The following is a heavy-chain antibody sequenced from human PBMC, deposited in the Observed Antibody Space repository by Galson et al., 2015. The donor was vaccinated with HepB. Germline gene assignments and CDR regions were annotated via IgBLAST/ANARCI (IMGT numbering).Heavy chain of an antibody. D-gene: IGHD1-26*01. Sequence: QSGAEVKKPGESLKISCKGSGYNFATYWIGWVRQMPGKGLEWMGIIYPGDSDTRYSPSFQGQVTISADKSDSTAYLQWSSLKASGSAVYFCARIFNSGRPVDYWGQGTLVTVSS. V-gene: IGHV5-51*01. J-gene: IGHJ4*01. CDR1: GYNFATYW. CDR2: IYPGDSDT. CDR3: ARIFNSGRPVDY.